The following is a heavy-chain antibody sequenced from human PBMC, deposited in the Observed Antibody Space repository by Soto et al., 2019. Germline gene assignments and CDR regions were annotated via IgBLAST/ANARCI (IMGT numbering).Heavy chain of an antibody. Sequence: QVQLVQSGAEVKKPGASVKVSCTASGYTFTSYDINWVRQATGQGLEWMGWMNPNSGNTGYAQKFQGRVTMTRTNSISTAYMELSSLRSEDTALYYCASRGYSSSWYYYYYYGMDVWGQGTTVTVSS. J-gene: IGHJ6*02. V-gene: IGHV1-8*01. CDR3: ASRGYSSSWYYYYYYGMDV. D-gene: IGHD6-13*01. CDR2: MNPNSGNT. CDR1: GYTFTSYD.